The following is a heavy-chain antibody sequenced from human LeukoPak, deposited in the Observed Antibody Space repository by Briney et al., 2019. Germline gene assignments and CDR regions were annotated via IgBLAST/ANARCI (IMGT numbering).Heavy chain of an antibody. CDR1: GGSISSSSYY. Sequence: SETLSLTCTVSGGSISSSSYYWSWIRQPPGKGLEWIGEINHSGSTNYNPSLKSRVTISVDTSKNQFSLKLSSVTAADTAVYYCARGRFPKSGSYLFWGQGTLVTVSS. V-gene: IGHV4-39*07. CDR2: INHSGST. D-gene: IGHD1-26*01. CDR3: ARGRFPKSGSYLF. J-gene: IGHJ4*02.